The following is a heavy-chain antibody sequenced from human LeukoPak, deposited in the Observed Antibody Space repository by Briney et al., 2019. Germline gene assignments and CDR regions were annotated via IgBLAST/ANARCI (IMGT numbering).Heavy chain of an antibody. Sequence: ASVKVSCKASGYTFTSYAMNWVRQAPGQGLEWMGWINTNTGNPTYAQGFTGRFVFSLDTSVSTAYLQISSLKAEDTAVYYCARDFDLEGLNWLDPWGQGTLVTVSS. D-gene: IGHD1-1*01. J-gene: IGHJ5*02. CDR3: ARDFDLEGLNWLDP. CDR2: INTNTGNP. V-gene: IGHV7-4-1*02. CDR1: GYTFTSYA.